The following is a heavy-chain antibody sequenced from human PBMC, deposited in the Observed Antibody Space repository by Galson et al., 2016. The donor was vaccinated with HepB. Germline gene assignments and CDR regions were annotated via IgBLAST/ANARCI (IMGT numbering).Heavy chain of an antibody. CDR3: ARDPSWYTSGWYDF. Sequence: SLRLSCAASGFALGGYAMSWVRQAPGKGLEWVSGISGSGGSTYYADSVKGRFTISRDNSKNTLYLQMNSLRAEDTAIYYCARDPSWYTSGWYDFWGQGTLVTVSS. V-gene: IGHV3-23*01. CDR2: ISGSGGST. D-gene: IGHD6-19*01. J-gene: IGHJ5*01. CDR1: GFALGGYA.